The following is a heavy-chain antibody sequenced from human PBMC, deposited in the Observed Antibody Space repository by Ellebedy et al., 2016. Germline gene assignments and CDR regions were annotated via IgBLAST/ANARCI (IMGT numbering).Heavy chain of an antibody. Sequence: ASVKVSXKASGYTFTGYYMHWVRQAPGQGLEWMGWINPNSGGTNYAQKFQGRVTMTRDTSISTAYMELSRLRSDDTAVYYCARYCSSTSCYAIDYWGQGTLVTVSS. J-gene: IGHJ4*02. D-gene: IGHD2-2*01. CDR3: ARYCSSTSCYAIDY. V-gene: IGHV1-2*02. CDR1: GYTFTGYY. CDR2: INPNSGGT.